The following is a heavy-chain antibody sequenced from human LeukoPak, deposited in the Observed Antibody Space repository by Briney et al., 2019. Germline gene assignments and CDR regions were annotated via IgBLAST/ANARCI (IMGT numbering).Heavy chain of an antibody. CDR3: ATRSNRGDY. V-gene: IGHV4-4*07. D-gene: IGHD2-2*01. CDR2: IYTSGST. Sequence: PSETLSLTCTVSGDSMTSYYWSWIRQPAGKGLEWIGRIYTSGSTNYNPSLKSRVTISVDTSKNQFSLKLSSVTAADTAVYYCATRSNRGDYWGQGTLVTVSS. J-gene: IGHJ4*02. CDR1: GDSMTSYY.